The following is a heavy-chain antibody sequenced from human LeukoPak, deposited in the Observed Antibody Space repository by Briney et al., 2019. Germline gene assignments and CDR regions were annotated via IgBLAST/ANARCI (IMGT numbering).Heavy chain of an antibody. J-gene: IGHJ4*02. V-gene: IGHV3-23*01. Sequence: GGSLRLSCAASGFTFSTFAMSWVRQAPGKGLEWVSLISSSGAQTYYADSVKGRFTISRDNSRNTVYMQMDSLRAEDTAIYYCAGDRNSDWYSPLDYWGQGSQVTVSP. CDR1: GFTFSTFA. D-gene: IGHD6-19*01. CDR2: ISSSGAQT. CDR3: AGDRNSDWYSPLDY.